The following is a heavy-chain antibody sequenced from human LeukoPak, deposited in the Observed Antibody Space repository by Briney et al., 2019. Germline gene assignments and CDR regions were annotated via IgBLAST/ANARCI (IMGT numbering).Heavy chain of an antibody. D-gene: IGHD2-8*01. CDR1: GGTFSSYA. CDR3: ARVNGGWFDY. J-gene: IGHJ4*02. CDR2: ISAYNGNT. Sequence: GASVKVSCKASGGTFSSYAISWVRQAPGQGLEWMGWISAYNGNTNYAQKLQGRVTMTTDTSTSTAYMELRSLRSDDTAVYYCARVNGGWFDYWGQGTLVTVSS. V-gene: IGHV1-18*01.